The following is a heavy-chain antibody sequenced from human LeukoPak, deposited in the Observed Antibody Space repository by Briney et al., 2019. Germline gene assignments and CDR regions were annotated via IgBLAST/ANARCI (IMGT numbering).Heavy chain of an antibody. Sequence: SETLSLTCAVSGGSISSGGYSWSWIRQPPGKGLEWIGYIYHSGSTYYNPSLKSRVTISVDRSKNQFSLKLSSVTAADTAVYYCARVTIDSSGYYYSYWGQGTLVTVSS. CDR3: ARVTIDSSGYYYSY. CDR2: IYHSGST. CDR1: GGSISSGGYS. V-gene: IGHV4-30-2*01. D-gene: IGHD3-22*01. J-gene: IGHJ4*02.